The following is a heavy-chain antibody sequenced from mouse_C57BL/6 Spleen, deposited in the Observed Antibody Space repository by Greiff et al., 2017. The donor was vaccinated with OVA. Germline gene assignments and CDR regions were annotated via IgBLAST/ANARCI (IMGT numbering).Heavy chain of an antibody. V-gene: IGHV1-4*01. J-gene: IGHJ1*03. CDR1: GYTFTSYT. Sequence: VMLVESGAELARPGASVKMSCKASGYTFTSYTMHWVKQRPGQGLEWIGYINPSSGYTKYNQKFKDKDTLTADKSSSTAYMQLSSLTSEDSAVYYCAKANGWYFDVWGTGTTVTVSS. CDR2: INPSSGYT. CDR3: AKANGWYFDV.